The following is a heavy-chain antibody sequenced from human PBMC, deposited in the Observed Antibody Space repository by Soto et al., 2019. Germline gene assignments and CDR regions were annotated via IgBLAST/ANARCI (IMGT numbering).Heavy chain of an antibody. CDR1: GYTFTSYD. J-gene: IGHJ4*02. CDR2: MNPNSGNT. Sequence: ASVKVSCKASGYTFTSYDINWVRQATGRGLEWMGWMNPNSGNTGYAQKFQGRVTMTRNTSISTAYMELSRLRSEDTAVYYCARGRSRNLRYFDSSPHPDYWGQGTLVTVSS. CDR3: ARGRSRNLRYFDSSPHPDY. D-gene: IGHD3-9*01. V-gene: IGHV1-8*01.